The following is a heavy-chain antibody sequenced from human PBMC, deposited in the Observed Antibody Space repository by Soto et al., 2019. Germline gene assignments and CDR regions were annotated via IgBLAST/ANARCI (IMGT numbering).Heavy chain of an antibody. Sequence: QVQLMESGGGVVQPGRSLRLSCAASGFTFSSYGMHWVRQAPGKGLEWVAVISYDGSNKYYADSVKGRFTISRDNSKNALYLQLNILRAEDTAVYYCAKDLLGPGRAYGMDVWGQGTTVTVSS. D-gene: IGHD7-27*01. J-gene: IGHJ6*02. CDR3: AKDLLGPGRAYGMDV. CDR2: ISYDGSNK. V-gene: IGHV3-30*18. CDR1: GFTFSSYG.